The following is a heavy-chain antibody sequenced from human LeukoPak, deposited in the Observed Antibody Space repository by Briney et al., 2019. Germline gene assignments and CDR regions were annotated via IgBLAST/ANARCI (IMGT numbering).Heavy chain of an antibody. Sequence: GGSLRLSCVVSGFTFSSYSMNWVRQAPGKGPEWVSSISSDSNYIYYADSVKGRFTTSRDNTKNALYLQMNSLRAEDTAVYYCARDYRRWSEYWGQGTLVTVSS. J-gene: IGHJ4*02. CDR2: ISSDSNYI. CDR1: GFTFSSYS. D-gene: IGHD2-15*01. CDR3: ARDYRRWSEY. V-gene: IGHV3-21*01.